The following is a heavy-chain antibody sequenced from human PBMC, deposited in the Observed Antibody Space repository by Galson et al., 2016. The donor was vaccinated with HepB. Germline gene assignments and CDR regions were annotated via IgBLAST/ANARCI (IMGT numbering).Heavy chain of an antibody. CDR3: ARENGYCSGGSCENWFDP. Sequence: SLRLSCAASGFTVSSNYMSWVRQAPGKGLEWVSVIYSGGSTYYADSVKGRFTISRDNSKNTLYLQMNSLRAEDTAVYYCARENGYCSGGSCENWFDPWGQGTLVTVSS. CDR2: IYSGGST. V-gene: IGHV3-53*01. D-gene: IGHD2-15*01. CDR1: GFTVSSNY. J-gene: IGHJ5*02.